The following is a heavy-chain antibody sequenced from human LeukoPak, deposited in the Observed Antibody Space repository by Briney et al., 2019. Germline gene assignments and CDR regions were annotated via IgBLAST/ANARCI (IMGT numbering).Heavy chain of an antibody. V-gene: IGHV3-43*02. J-gene: IGHJ4*02. CDR3: VKDKQGAAQDY. Sequence: GGSLRLSCAASGFTFDDYAMHWVRQAPGKGLEWVSLISGDGGRTYYAGSVKGRFTISRDNSKNSLYLQINRLRPEDTALYYCVKDKQGAAQDYWGQGTLVTVSS. CDR1: GFTFDDYA. CDR2: ISGDGGRT. D-gene: IGHD6-6*01.